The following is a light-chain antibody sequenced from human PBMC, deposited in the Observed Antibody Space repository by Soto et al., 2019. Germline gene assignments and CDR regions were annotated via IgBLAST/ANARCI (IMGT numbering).Light chain of an antibody. V-gene: IGKV1-5*03. CDR2: KAS. J-gene: IGKJ1*01. Sequence: DIQMTQSPSTLSESVGDRVTITCRASQSISGLLDWYQQKPGKAPKLLIYKASGLESGVPSRFSGSGSGTEFTLTINGLQPDDFATYYCQQYNTFWTFGQGTKV. CDR3: QQYNTFWT. CDR1: QSISGL.